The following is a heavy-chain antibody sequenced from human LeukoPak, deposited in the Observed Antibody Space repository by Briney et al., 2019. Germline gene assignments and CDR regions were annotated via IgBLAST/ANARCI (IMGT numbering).Heavy chain of an antibody. CDR1: GGPISSGSNY. CDR3: ASLSGSYGWFDP. V-gene: IGHV4-61*02. D-gene: IGHD1-26*01. CDR2: IYTSGST. J-gene: IGHJ5*02. Sequence: PSKTLSLPCTVPGGPISSGSNYWTWIRQPPGKGLEWIGRIYTSGSTNYNPSLKSRVTISVDTSKNQFSLKLSSVTAADTAVYYCASLSGSYGWFDPWGQGTLVTVSS.